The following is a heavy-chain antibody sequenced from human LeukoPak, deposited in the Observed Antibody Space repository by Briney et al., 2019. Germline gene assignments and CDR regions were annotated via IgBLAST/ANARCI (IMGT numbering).Heavy chain of an antibody. V-gene: IGHV4-59*01. CDR3: ARTTVVTPAFDY. CDR1: GGSISSYY. J-gene: IGHJ4*02. Sequence: PSETLSLTCTVSGGSISSYYWSWIRQPPGKGLDWIGYIYYSGSTNYNPSLKSRVTISVDTSKNQFSLKLSSVTAADTAVYYCARTTVVTPAFDYWGQGTLVTVSS. CDR2: IYYSGST. D-gene: IGHD4-23*01.